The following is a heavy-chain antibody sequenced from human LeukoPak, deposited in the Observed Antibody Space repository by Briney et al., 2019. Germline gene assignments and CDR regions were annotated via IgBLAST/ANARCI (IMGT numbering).Heavy chain of an antibody. J-gene: IGHJ4*02. CDR2: INSDGSST. D-gene: IGHD6-6*01. CDR1: GFTFSSYW. V-gene: IGHV3-74*01. Sequence: GGSLRLSCAASGFTFSSYWMHWVRQAPVKGLVWVSRINSDGSSTSYADSVKGRFTISRDNAKSTLYLQMNSLRAEDTAVYYCARMDRSSSSGDYWGQGTLVTVSS. CDR3: ARMDRSSSSGDY.